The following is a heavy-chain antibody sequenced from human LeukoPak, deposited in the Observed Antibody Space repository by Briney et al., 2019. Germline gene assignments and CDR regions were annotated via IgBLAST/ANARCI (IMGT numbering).Heavy chain of an antibody. CDR1: GYRFTTYY. CDR3: ARDHELWSLDY. Sequence: ASVKVSCKVSGYRFTTYYIHWVRQAPGQGLEWMGIITPHSGATTYAQSFQDRVAMTRDMSTGTVYVELSNLTSEDTAVYYCARDHELWSLDYWGQGTLVIVSS. V-gene: IGHV1-46*01. D-gene: IGHD3-10*01. J-gene: IGHJ4*02. CDR2: ITPHSGAT.